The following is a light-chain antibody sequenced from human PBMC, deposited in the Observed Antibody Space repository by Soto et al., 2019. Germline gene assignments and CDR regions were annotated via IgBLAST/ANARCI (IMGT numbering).Light chain of an antibody. Sequence: SVLTRPASVSRAPGEMVTITRTGSSSNIGAGYDVHWYQQLPGTAPKLLIYDNNNRPSGVPDRFSGSKSGTSASLAITGLQAEDEADYYCQSYDSSLSGYVFGTGTKVTVL. V-gene: IGLV1-40*01. CDR3: QSYDSSLSGYV. CDR2: DNN. J-gene: IGLJ1*01. CDR1: SSNIGAGYD.